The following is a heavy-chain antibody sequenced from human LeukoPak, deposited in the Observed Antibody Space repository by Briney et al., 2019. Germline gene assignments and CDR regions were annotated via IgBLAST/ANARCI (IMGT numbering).Heavy chain of an antibody. Sequence: SETLSLTCTVSGGSISSYYWSWIRQPPGKGLEWIGYIYYSGSTNYNPSLKSRVAISVDTSKNQFSLKLSSVTAADTAVYYCARGDGGPYYDFWSGYPDNWFDPWGQGTLVTVSS. CDR2: IYYSGST. D-gene: IGHD3-3*01. J-gene: IGHJ5*02. CDR1: GGSISSYY. V-gene: IGHV4-59*01. CDR3: ARGDGGPYYDFWSGYPDNWFDP.